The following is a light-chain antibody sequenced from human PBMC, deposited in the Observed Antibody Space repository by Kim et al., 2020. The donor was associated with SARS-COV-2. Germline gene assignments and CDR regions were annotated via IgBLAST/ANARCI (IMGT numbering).Light chain of an antibody. V-gene: IGKV1-5*03. CDR2: KAS. J-gene: IGKJ2*01. CDR3: QQYNSYSGYT. Sequence: ASVGDRVTITGRASQSISSWLAWYQQKPGKAPKLLIYKASSLESGVPSRFSGSGSGTEFTLTISSLQPDDFATYYCQQYNSYSGYTFGQGTKLEI. CDR1: QSISSW.